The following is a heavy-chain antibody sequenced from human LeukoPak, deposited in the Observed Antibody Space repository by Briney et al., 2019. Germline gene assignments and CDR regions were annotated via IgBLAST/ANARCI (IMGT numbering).Heavy chain of an antibody. V-gene: IGHV1-58*01. Sequence: PGTSVKVSCKASGFTFTSSAVQWVRQARGQRLEWIGWIVVGSGNTNYAQKFQGRVTITADESTSTAYMELSSLRSEDTAVYYCARDNSQYSSSSGPYNYYYYMDVWGKGTTVTVSS. CDR1: GFTFTSSA. D-gene: IGHD6-6*01. CDR3: ARDNSQYSSSSGPYNYYYYMDV. CDR2: IVVGSGNT. J-gene: IGHJ6*03.